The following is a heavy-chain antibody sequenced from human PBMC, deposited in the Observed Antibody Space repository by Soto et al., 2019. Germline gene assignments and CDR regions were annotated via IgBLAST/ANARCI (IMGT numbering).Heavy chain of an antibody. CDR1: GFTFSSYG. CDR3: AKDGIYYYYGMDV. J-gene: IGHJ6*02. V-gene: IGHV3-30*18. CDR2: ISYDGSNK. Sequence: GGSLRLSCAASGFTFSSYGMHWVRQAPGKGLEWVAVISYDGSNKYYADSVKGRFTISRDNSKNTLYLQMNSLRAEDTAVYYCAKDGIYYYYGMDVWGQGTTVTVSS.